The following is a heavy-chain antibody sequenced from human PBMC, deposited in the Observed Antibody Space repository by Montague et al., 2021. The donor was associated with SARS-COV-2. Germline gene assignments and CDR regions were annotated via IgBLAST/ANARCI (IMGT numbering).Heavy chain of an antibody. CDR3: ASTAGGVVHMRTPKYSDY. CDR1: EFIVSANY. V-gene: IGHV3-66*01. D-gene: IGHD3-10*01. J-gene: IGHJ4*02. Sequence: SLRLSCEASEFIVSANYMSLVRQTPRKGLEWVAVIYRGCNTHYSYSVKGIFTISRDNSKNTLYLQMNRLRAEDAGLYYCASTAGGVVHMRTPKYSDYWGQGTLVTVSS. CDR2: IYRGCNT.